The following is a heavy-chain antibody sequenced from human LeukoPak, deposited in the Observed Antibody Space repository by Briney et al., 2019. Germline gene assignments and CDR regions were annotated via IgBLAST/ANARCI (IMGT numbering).Heavy chain of an antibody. CDR2: INHSGST. CDR1: GGSFSGYY. V-gene: IGHV4-34*01. J-gene: IGHJ4*02. D-gene: IGHD3-10*01. Sequence: SETLSLTCAVYGGSFSGYYWSWIRQPPGKGLEWIGEINHSGSTNYNPSLKSRVTISVDTSKNQFPLKLSSVTAADTAVYYCARAPGTSCYYGSGSPDYWGQGTLVTVSS. CDR3: ARAPGTSCYYGSGSPDY.